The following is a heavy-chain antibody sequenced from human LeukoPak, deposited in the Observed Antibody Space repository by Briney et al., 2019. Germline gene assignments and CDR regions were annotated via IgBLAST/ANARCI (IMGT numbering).Heavy chain of an antibody. D-gene: IGHD6-13*01. CDR3: ASSYSSSWYGKRDPAWFDP. CDR2: INTNAGNP. J-gene: IGHJ5*02. V-gene: IGHV7-4-1*02. CDR1: GYIFTNYA. Sequence: ASVKVSCKASGYIFTNYAMNWVRQAPGQGPEWMGRINTNAGNPTYAQGFTGRFVFSLDTSVSTAYLQISSLKADDTAVYYCASSYSSSWYGKRDPAWFDPWGQGTLVTVSS.